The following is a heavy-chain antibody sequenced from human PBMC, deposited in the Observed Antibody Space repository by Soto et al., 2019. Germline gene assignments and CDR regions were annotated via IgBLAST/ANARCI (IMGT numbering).Heavy chain of an antibody. CDR2: INTGNGDT. CDR1: RYTFTTNS. D-gene: IGHD6-13*01. J-gene: IGHJ1*01. Sequence: ASVKVSCKASRYTFTTNSIHWVRQAPGQRLEWMGWINTGNGDTKFSQNFQGRVTITRDTSASTAYMELSSLRSEDTALYYCARDNSWAEFWGQGTLVTVSS. CDR3: ARDNSWAEF. V-gene: IGHV1-3*04.